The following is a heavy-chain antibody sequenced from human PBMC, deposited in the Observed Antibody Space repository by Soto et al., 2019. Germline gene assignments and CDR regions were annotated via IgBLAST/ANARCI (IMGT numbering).Heavy chain of an antibody. J-gene: IGHJ6*02. CDR3: ARDSSGYYYYYYGMDV. V-gene: IGHV1-69*04. Sequence: ASVKVSCKASGGTFSSYAISWVRQAPGQGLEWMGRIIPILGIANYAQKFQGRVTITADKSTSTAYMELSSLRSEDTAVYYCARDSSGYYYYYYGMDVWGQGTTVTVSS. CDR2: IIPILGIA. D-gene: IGHD3-22*01. CDR1: GGTFSSYA.